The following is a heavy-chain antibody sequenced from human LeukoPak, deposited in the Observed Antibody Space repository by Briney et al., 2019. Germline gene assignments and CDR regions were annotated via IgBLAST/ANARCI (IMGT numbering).Heavy chain of an antibody. CDR3: AKDSGGDDFWSGYYLDY. V-gene: IGHV3-43D*04. CDR1: GFTFDDYA. J-gene: IGHJ4*02. D-gene: IGHD3-3*01. Sequence: GGSLRLSCAASGFTFDDYAMLWVRQAPGKGLEWVSLISWDGGSTYYADSVKGRFTISRDNSKNSLYLQMNSLRAEDTALYYCAKDSGGDDFWSGYYLDYWGQGTLVTVSS. CDR2: ISWDGGST.